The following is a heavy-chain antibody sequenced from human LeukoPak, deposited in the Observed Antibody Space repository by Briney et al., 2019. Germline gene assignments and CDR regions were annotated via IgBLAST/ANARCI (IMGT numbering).Heavy chain of an antibody. CDR3: AKDSASNRRGAFDI. Sequence: GGSLRLSCAASGFTLDDYAMHWVRQAPGKGLEWASLISGDGGSTYYADSVKGRFTISRDNSKNSLYLQMNSLRTEDTALYYCAKDSASNRRGAFDIWGQGTMVTVSS. V-gene: IGHV3-43*02. CDR1: GFTLDDYA. CDR2: ISGDGGST. J-gene: IGHJ3*02. D-gene: IGHD1-14*01.